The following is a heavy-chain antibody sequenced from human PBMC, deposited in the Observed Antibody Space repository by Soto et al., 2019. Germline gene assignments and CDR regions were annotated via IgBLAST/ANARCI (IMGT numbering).Heavy chain of an antibody. CDR3: AKDGNDCSNYYCGIDI. CDR2: FILVGSIK. J-gene: IGHJ6*02. D-gene: IGHD4-4*01. Sequence: GGFLRLSCAASGLTFSSSGMHWVRKAPGKGLEWVAVFILVGSIKYYADSVKGRFTFSRANSKTPLNLQMNSLRAEATAVNSCAKDGNDCSNYYCGIDIWGQGTTVTVSS. CDR1: GLTFSSSG. V-gene: IGHV3-30*18.